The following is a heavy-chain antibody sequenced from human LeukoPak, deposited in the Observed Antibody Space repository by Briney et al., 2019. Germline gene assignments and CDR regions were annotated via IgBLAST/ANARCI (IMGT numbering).Heavy chain of an antibody. Sequence: GGSLRLSCAASGFTFDDYAMHWVRQAPGKGLEWVSGISWNSGSIGYADSVKGRFTISRDNAKNSLYLQMNSLRAEDTAVYYCAREGLDAFDIWGQGTMVTVSS. V-gene: IGHV3-9*01. J-gene: IGHJ3*02. CDR1: GFTFDDYA. CDR3: AREGLDAFDI. CDR2: ISWNSGSI.